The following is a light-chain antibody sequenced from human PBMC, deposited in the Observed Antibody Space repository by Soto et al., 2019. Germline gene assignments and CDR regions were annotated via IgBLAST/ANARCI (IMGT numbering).Light chain of an antibody. CDR1: QSITSW. J-gene: IGKJ1*01. Sequence: DIQMTQSPSTLSASVGDRVTITCRASQSITSWLAWYQQKPGKAPKLLIYKASGLQSGVPSRFSGSGSGTEFTLTISSLQPDDFATYYRQQYQSYSSTFGQGTKVEIK. V-gene: IGKV1-5*03. CDR2: KAS. CDR3: QQYQSYSST.